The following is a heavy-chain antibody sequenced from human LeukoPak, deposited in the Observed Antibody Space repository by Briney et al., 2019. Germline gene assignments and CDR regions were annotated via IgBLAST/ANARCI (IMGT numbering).Heavy chain of an antibody. CDR1: GYSFTSYW. V-gene: IGHV5-51*01. CDR2: IYPGDSDT. Sequence: PGESLQISCQGSGYSFTSYWIGWVRPLPGKGLAWMGIIYPGDSDTRYSPSFQGQVTISADKSISTAYLQWSSLKASDTAMYYCARLFEGATSKGAFDIWGQGTMVTVSS. CDR3: ARLFEGATSKGAFDI. J-gene: IGHJ3*02. D-gene: IGHD1-26*01.